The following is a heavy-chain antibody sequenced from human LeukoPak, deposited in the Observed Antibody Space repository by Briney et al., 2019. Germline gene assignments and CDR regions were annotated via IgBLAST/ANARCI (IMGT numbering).Heavy chain of an antibody. Sequence: SETLSLTCTVSGGSIRSYYWSWIRQPPGKGLEWIGYIYYSGSTNYNPSLRSRVTISINTSKTQFSLNLISVTAADTAVYFCATGNWNYDSWGQGTLVTVSS. J-gene: IGHJ5*01. D-gene: IGHD1-7*01. CDR3: ATGNWNYDS. CDR1: GGSIRSYY. V-gene: IGHV4-59*08. CDR2: IYYSGST.